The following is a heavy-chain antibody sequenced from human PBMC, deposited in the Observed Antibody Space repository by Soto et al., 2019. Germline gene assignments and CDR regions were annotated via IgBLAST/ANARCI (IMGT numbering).Heavy chain of an antibody. CDR2: TYYRSKWYN. Sequence: SQTLSLTCAISGDSVSSNSAAWNWIRQSPSRGLGWLGRTYYRSKWYNDYAVSVKSRITINPDTSKNQFSLQLNSVTPEDTAVHYCARGKKEQLGYYYGMDVWGQGTTVTVSS. CDR3: ARGKKEQLGYYYGMDV. V-gene: IGHV6-1*01. CDR1: GDSVSSNSAA. J-gene: IGHJ6*02. D-gene: IGHD6-13*01.